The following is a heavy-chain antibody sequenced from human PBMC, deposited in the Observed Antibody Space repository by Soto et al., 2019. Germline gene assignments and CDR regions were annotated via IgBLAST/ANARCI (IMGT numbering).Heavy chain of an antibody. D-gene: IGHD4-4*01. CDR3: AKGVIFTVTEYYFDY. CDR2: IGGSGGST. CDR1: GFTFSSYA. V-gene: IGHV3-23*01. J-gene: IGHJ4*02. Sequence: GGSLRLSCAASGFTFSSYAMSWVRQAPGKGLEWVSAIGGSGGSTYYADSVKGRFTISRDNSKNTLYLQMNSLRAEDTAVYYCAKGVIFTVTEYYFDYWGQGTLVTVSS.